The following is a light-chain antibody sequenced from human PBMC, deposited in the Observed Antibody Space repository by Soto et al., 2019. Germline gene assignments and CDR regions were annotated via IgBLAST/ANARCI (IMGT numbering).Light chain of an antibody. CDR3: QQYDTFPRT. Sequence: EIVLTQSPGTLSLSPGDRATLSCRASQSLSSNYLAWYQQKPGQAPRLLIYGASRRAPDIPDRFSGSGSGTDFALTITRLDPADSAVYFCQQYDTFPRTFGQGTKVEIQ. CDR1: QSLSSNY. V-gene: IGKV3-20*01. J-gene: IGKJ1*01. CDR2: GAS.